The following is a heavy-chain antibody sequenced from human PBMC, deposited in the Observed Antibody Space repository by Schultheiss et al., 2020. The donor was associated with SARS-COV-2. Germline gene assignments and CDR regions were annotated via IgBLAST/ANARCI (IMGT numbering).Heavy chain of an antibody. CDR2: INHSGST. CDR3: ARDYGDYKPNFDY. V-gene: IGHV4-34*01. Sequence: SETLSLTCAVYGGSFSGNYWSWIRQPPGKGLEWIGEINHSGSTKYNSSLKSRVTISVDTSKNQFSLKLSSVTAADTAVYYCARDYGDYKPNFDYWGQGTLVTVAS. J-gene: IGHJ4*02. D-gene: IGHD4-17*01. CDR1: GGSFSGNY.